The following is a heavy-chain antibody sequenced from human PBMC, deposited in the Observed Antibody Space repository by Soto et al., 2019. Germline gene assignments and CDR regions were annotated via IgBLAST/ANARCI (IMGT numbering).Heavy chain of an antibody. CDR3: ARGRAVRERGSYYFDY. CDR1: GYTFTSYC. CDR2: ISAYNGNT. V-gene: IGHV1-18*04. J-gene: IGHJ4*02. Sequence: ASVNVSCKSSGYTFTSYCISWVRQAPGQGLEWMGWISAYNGNTNYAQKLQGRVTMTTDTSTSTAYMELRSLRSDDTAVYYCARGRAVRERGSYYFDYWGQGTLVTVSS. D-gene: IGHD6-19*01.